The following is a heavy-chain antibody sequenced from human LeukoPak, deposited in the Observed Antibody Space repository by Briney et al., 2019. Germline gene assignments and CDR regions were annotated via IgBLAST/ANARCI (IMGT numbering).Heavy chain of an antibody. CDR1: RFTFSNYD. Sequence: GGSLRLSCAASRFTFSNYDIHWVRQAPGKGLEYVSAITGDGFSTYYIDSVKGRFTISRDNSKNTLYLQMNSLRAEDTAVYYCAHIAATGNNWFDPWGQGTLVTVSS. D-gene: IGHD6-13*01. J-gene: IGHJ5*02. V-gene: IGHV3-64*04. CDR3: AHIAATGNNWFDP. CDR2: ITGDGFST.